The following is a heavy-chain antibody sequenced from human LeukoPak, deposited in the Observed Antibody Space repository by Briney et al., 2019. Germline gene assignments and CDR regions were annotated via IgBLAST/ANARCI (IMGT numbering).Heavy chain of an antibody. D-gene: IGHD4-11*01. CDR3: AKENYDYSKYQH. CDR1: GFTFSDYA. Sequence: GGSLRLSCGGSGFTFSDYAMSWVRQAAGKGLEWVSVISGSGTSTNYADPVKGRFTISRDNSKNELYLQMNSLRAEDTAVYYCAKENYDYSKYQHWGQGTLVTVSS. CDR2: ISGSGTST. V-gene: IGHV3-23*01. J-gene: IGHJ1*01.